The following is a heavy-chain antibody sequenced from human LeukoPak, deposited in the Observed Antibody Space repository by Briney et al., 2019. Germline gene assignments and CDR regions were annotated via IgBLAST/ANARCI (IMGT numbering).Heavy chain of an antibody. D-gene: IGHD6-13*01. CDR3: ARDYIADAFDI. Sequence: PSETLYLTCTVSGGSISSYYWSWIRQPAGKGLQWIGRIYTSGSTNYNPSLKSRVTMSIDTSKNQFSLKLSSVTAADTAVYYCARDYIADAFDIWGQGTMVTVSS. CDR1: GGSISSYY. J-gene: IGHJ3*02. V-gene: IGHV4-4*07. CDR2: IYTSGST.